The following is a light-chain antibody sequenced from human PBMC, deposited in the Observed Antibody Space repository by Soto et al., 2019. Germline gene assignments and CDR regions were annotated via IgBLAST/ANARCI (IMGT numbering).Light chain of an antibody. V-gene: IGLV2-8*01. J-gene: IGLJ2*01. CDR2: DVN. Sequence: QSVLAQPPSASGSPGQSVTISCTGTSSDVGAYNYVSWYQQHPGKAPKLIIYDVNQRPSGVPDRFSGSKSDNTASLTVSGLQAEDEAVYYCNSFAGGAHVVFGGGTKLTVL. CDR3: NSFAGGAHVV. CDR1: SSDVGAYNY.